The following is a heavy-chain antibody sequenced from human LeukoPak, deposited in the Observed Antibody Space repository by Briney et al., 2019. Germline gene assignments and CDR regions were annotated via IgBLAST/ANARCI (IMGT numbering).Heavy chain of an antibody. Sequence: ASVKVSCKASGYTFSTYGISWVRQAPGQGLEWMGWISAYNGHTKYAQKFQGRVTVTTDTSTSTAYMELTSLTSDDTAVYYCAREKDLGAVAGTFDYWGQGTLVTVSS. D-gene: IGHD6-19*01. CDR1: GYTFSTYG. J-gene: IGHJ4*02. V-gene: IGHV1-18*01. CDR2: ISAYNGHT. CDR3: AREKDLGAVAGTFDY.